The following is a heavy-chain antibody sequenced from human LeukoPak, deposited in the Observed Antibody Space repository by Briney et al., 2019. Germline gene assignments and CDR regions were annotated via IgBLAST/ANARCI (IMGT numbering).Heavy chain of an antibody. CDR1: GFTFNTNA. D-gene: IGHD2-21*01. V-gene: IGHV3-23*01. Sequence: QAGGSLRLSCAPSGFTFNTNAMSWVRQAPGKGLEWVSTIGNTETFYADSVTGRFTISRDNSKNTVYLHMNSLRVEDTAVYYCAKDWIQFNRVFDCFDSWGQGTLVTVSS. CDR2: IGNTET. J-gene: IGHJ4*02. CDR3: AKDWIQFNRVFDCFDS.